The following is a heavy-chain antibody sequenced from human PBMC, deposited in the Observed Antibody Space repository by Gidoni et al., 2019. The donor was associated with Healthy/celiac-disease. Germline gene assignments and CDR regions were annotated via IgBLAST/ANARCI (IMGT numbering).Heavy chain of an antibody. V-gene: IGHV1-69*01. CDR3: ARAYDYGDILSYYGMDV. CDR2: IIPIFGTA. J-gene: IGHJ6*02. D-gene: IGHD4-17*01. Sequence: QVQLVQSGAEVKKPGSSVKVSCKASGGTFRSYAISWVRQAPGQGLEWMGGIIPIFGTANYAQKFQGRVTITADESTSTAYMELSSLRSEDTAVYYCARAYDYGDILSYYGMDVWGQGTTVTVSS. CDR1: GGTFRSYA.